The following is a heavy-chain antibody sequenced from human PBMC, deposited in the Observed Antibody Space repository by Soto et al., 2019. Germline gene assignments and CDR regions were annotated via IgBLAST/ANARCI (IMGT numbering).Heavy chain of an antibody. Sequence: PSETLSLTCNVSGDPLNRGAYYWSWIRQQPGKGLEWIGYIYFSGSTYYNPSLKSRLTISIDTSKNQFSLQVTSVTAADTAVYYCARDWNHYFDYWGPGTLVTVSS. V-gene: IGHV4-31*03. CDR2: IYFSGST. D-gene: IGHD1-1*01. CDR1: GDPLNRGAYY. CDR3: ARDWNHYFDY. J-gene: IGHJ4*02.